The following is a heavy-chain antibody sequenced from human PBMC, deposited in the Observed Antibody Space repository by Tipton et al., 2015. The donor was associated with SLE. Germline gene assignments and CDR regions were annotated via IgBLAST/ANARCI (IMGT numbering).Heavy chain of an antibody. CDR1: GFTFSSYH. J-gene: IGHJ4*02. CDR2: ISFDGSNK. Sequence: SLRLSCAASGFTFSSYHMSWVRQAPGKGLEWVAVISFDGSNKYYADPVKGRFTISRDNSKNTLYLQMNSLRAEDTAVYYCAKEQLVPDYFDYWGQGTLVTVSS. V-gene: IGHV3-30*18. CDR3: AKEQLVPDYFDY. D-gene: IGHD6-13*01.